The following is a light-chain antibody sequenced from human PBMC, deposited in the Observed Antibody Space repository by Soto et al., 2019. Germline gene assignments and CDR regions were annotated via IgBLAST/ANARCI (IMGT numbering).Light chain of an antibody. V-gene: IGKV1-5*01. J-gene: IGKJ3*01. CDR1: QSISSW. Sequence: DIQMTQSPSTLSASVGDRVTITCRASQSISSWLAWYQQKPGKAPKLLIYDASSLESGVPSRFSGSGSGTEFTLTISSLQPDDFATYYCQQRSNWPVTFGPGTKVDIK. CDR2: DAS. CDR3: QQRSNWPVT.